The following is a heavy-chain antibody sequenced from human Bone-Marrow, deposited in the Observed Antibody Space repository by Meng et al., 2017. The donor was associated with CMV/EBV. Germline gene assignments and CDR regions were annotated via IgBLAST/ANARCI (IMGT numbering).Heavy chain of an antibody. CDR3: ARDFHRNSIVVVLAAKWVRWGMDV. Sequence: RGSLRLSCAASGFTFSSYSIHWVRQAPGKGLEYDSAISSNGGSTYYADFVKGRSTIARDNSKNTLYLQMGSLRAEGMAVYYCARDFHRNSIVVVLAAKWVRWGMDVWGQGTTVTVSS. CDR2: ISSNGGST. D-gene: IGHD2-2*01. CDR1: GFTFSSYS. V-gene: IGHV3-64*02. J-gene: IGHJ6*02.